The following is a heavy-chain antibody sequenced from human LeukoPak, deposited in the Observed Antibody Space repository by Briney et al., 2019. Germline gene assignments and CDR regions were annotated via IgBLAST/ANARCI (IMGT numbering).Heavy chain of an antibody. J-gene: IGHJ4*02. Sequence: ASVKVSCKASGYTFTGYYMHWVRQAPGQGFEWMGWINPNSGGTNYAQKFRGRVTMTRDTSISTAYMELSRLRSDDTAVYYCARRYNWNYLDYWGQGTLVTVSS. D-gene: IGHD1-20*01. CDR2: INPNSGGT. V-gene: IGHV1-2*02. CDR1: GYTFTGYY. CDR3: ARRYNWNYLDY.